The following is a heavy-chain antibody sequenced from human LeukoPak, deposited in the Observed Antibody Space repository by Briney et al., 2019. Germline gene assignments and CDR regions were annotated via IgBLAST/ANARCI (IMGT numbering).Heavy chain of an antibody. CDR3: AREGQYQLLFRWFDP. D-gene: IGHD2-2*01. CDR1: GFTVSSYG. V-gene: IGHV3-30*02. Sequence: PGGSLRLSCAASGFTVSSYGMHWVRQAPGKGLEWVAFIRYDGSNKYYADSVKGRFTISRDNAKNSLYLQMNSLRAEDTAVYYCAREGQYQLLFRWFDPWGQGTLVTVSS. J-gene: IGHJ5*02. CDR2: IRYDGSNK.